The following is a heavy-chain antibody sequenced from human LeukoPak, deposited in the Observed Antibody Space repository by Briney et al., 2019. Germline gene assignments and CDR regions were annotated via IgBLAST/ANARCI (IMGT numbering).Heavy chain of an antibody. V-gene: IGHV4-31*03. D-gene: IGHD5-18*01. CDR3: ARGGEEYSYGYSGVIDY. CDR2: IYYSGST. Sequence: SQTLSLTCTVSGGSISSGGYHWSWIRQHPGKGLEWIGYIYYSGSTYYNPSLKSRVTISVDTSKNQFSLKLSSVTAADTAVYYCARGGEEYSYGYSGVIDYWGQGTLVTASS. J-gene: IGHJ4*02. CDR1: GGSISSGGYH.